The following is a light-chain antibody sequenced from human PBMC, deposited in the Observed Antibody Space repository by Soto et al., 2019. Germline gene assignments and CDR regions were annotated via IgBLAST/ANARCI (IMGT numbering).Light chain of an antibody. CDR2: EVS. CDR3: SSYTSSSTLV. J-gene: IGLJ1*01. V-gene: IGLV2-14*01. Sequence: QSVLTQPASVSGSPGQSITISRTGTSSDVGDYKYVSWYQQHPGKAPKLMIYEVSNRPSGVSNRFSGSKSGNTASLTISGLQAEDEADYYCSSYTSSSTLVFGTGTKLTVL. CDR1: SSDVGDYKY.